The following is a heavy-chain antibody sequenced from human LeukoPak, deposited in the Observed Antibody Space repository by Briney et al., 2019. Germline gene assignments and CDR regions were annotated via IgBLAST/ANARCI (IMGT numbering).Heavy chain of an antibody. V-gene: IGHV4-61*01. D-gene: IGHD6-13*01. CDR2: IYYSGST. J-gene: IGHJ5*02. CDR3: AREGGYSEGFDP. CDR1: GGSISSSSYY. Sequence: PSETLSLTCTVSGGSISSSSYYWSWIRQPPGKGLEWIGYIYYSGSTNYNPSLKSRVTISVDTSKNQFTLKLSSVTAADTAVYYCAREGGYSEGFDPWGQGTLVTVSS.